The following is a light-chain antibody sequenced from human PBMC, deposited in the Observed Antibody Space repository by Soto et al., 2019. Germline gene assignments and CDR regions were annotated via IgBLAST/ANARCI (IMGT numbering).Light chain of an antibody. CDR3: FSYAGRRV. CDR2: DVN. CDR1: SSDVGGYDY. J-gene: IGLJ3*02. Sequence: QSALTQPRSVSGSPGQSVTISCTGTSSDVGGYDYVSWYQQHPGKAPKLMIFDVNKRPSGVPDRFSGSKSGNTAFLTISGLQAEDEADYSCFSYAGRRVFGGGTKLTVL. V-gene: IGLV2-11*01.